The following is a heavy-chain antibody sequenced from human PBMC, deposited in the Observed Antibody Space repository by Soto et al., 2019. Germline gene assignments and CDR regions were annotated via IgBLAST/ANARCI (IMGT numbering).Heavy chain of an antibody. Sequence: SETLSLTCTVSGGSISSSSYYWGWIRQPPGKGLEWIGSIYYSGSTYYNPSLKSRVTISVDTSKNQFSLKLSSVTAADTAVYYCARLYGNSGFDYWGQGTLVTVS. V-gene: IGHV4-39*01. CDR2: IYYSGST. CDR1: GGSISSSSYY. D-gene: IGHD3-10*01. J-gene: IGHJ4*02. CDR3: ARLYGNSGFDY.